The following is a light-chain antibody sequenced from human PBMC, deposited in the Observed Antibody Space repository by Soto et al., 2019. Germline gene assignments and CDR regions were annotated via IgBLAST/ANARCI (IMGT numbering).Light chain of an antibody. V-gene: IGLV2-11*01. J-gene: IGLJ1*01. CDR2: DVS. Sequence: QSVLTQPRSVSGSPGQSVTISCTGTSSDVGGYNYVSWYQQHPGKAPKLMIYDVSKRPSGVPDRFSGSNSGNTASLTISGLQAEEEADYYCCSYAGSYTFGVFGTGTKLTVL. CDR3: CSYAGSYTFGV. CDR1: SSDVGGYNY.